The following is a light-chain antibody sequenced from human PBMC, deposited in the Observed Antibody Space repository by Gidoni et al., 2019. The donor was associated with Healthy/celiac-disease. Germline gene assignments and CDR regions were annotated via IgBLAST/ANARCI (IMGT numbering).Light chain of an antibody. J-gene: IGKJ2*01. Sequence: EIVMTQSPATLSVSPGERATLSCRASQSVSSNLAWYQQKPGQAPRLLIYGASTRATGIPARFSGSGSGTEFTLTISSLQSEDFAVYYCQQYNNWPQTFXQXTKLEIE. V-gene: IGKV3-15*01. CDR3: QQYNNWPQT. CDR1: QSVSSN. CDR2: GAS.